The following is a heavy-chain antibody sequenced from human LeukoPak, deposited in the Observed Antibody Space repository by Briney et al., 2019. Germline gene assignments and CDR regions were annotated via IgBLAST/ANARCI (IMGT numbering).Heavy chain of an antibody. CDR2: ISATGSA. CDR1: GGSISSYY. CDR3: AREVELARQFDY. J-gene: IGHJ4*02. Sequence: PSETLSLTCTVSGGSISSYYWSWIRQPPGKGLEWIGRISATGSANYSPSLKSRVTMSVDTSKNQLSLKLSSVTAADTAVYYCAREVELARQFDYWGQGTLVTVSS. D-gene: IGHD5-24*01. V-gene: IGHV4-4*07.